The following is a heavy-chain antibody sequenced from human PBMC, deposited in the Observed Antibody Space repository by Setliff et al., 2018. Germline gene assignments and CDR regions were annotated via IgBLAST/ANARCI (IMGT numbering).Heavy chain of an antibody. V-gene: IGHV1-24*01. Sequence: ASVKVSCKLSGNTLTELSMHWVRQAPGGGPEWVGGFDPQGGEIIYAQKFQGRITMTEDTSTNTAYMELTSLTSDDTALYYCVRGQGPRTVVAIPFDHWGQGTLVTVSS. CDR1: GNTLTELS. J-gene: IGHJ4*02. CDR2: FDPQGGEI. CDR3: VRGQGPRTVVAIPFDH. D-gene: IGHD3-22*01.